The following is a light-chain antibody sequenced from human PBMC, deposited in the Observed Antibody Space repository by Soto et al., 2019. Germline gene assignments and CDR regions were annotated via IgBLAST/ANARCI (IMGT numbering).Light chain of an antibody. CDR2: AAS. CDR3: RHYINSQWT. CDR1: QSVSSTY. J-gene: IGKJ1*01. V-gene: IGKV3-20*01. Sequence: EIVLTQSPGTLSLSPGERATLSCRPSQSVSSTYLDWYQQKPGQPPRLLIYAASSRATGIPDRFSGGASATAFTLTIRRLEPEDFAVYYCRHYINSQWTFGQGTKVEIK.